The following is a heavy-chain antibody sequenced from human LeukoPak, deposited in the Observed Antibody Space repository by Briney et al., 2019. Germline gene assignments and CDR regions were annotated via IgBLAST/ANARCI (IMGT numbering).Heavy chain of an antibody. CDR3: ARGSERASRMIVVVTTFDP. CDR1: GYTFTAYY. CDR2: VNPNSGGT. V-gene: IGHV1-2*02. Sequence: GASVKVSCKASGYTFTAYYMNWVRQAPGQGLEWMGWVNPNSGGTNYAQKFQGRVTMTRDTSISTAYMELSRLRSDDTAVYYCARGSERASRMIVVVTTFDPWGQGTLVTVSS. D-gene: IGHD3-22*01. J-gene: IGHJ5*02.